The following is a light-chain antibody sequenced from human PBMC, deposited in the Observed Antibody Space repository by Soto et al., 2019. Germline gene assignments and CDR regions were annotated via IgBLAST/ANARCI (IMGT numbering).Light chain of an antibody. J-gene: IGKJ4*01. CDR1: PSVSGY. Sequence: EIVLPHSPDTLSLSPGARATLSCSASPSVSGYLGWYQQKPGQAPRLLIYEASNRAYGVPPRFRGSGSGTNFTLTIASLQPEDFAGYYCQQRSNWPYLTCGGGPRV. V-gene: IGKV3-11*01. CDR3: QQRSNWPYLT. CDR2: EAS.